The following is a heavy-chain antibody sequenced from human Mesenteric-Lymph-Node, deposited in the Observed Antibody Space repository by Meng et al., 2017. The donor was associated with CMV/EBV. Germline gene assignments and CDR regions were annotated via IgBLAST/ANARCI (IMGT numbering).Heavy chain of an antibody. CDR3: ARLGGRWVPQPFDY. D-gene: IGHD3-10*01. J-gene: IGHJ4*02. V-gene: IGHV4-30-4*08. CDR2: IYYSGST. Sequence: SAGSISSGAYYWSWIRQHPGKGLEWIGYIYYSGSTYYNPSLKSRVTISVDTSKNQFSLKLSSVTAADTAVYYCARLGGRWVPQPFDYWGQGTLVTVSS. CDR1: AGSISSGAYY.